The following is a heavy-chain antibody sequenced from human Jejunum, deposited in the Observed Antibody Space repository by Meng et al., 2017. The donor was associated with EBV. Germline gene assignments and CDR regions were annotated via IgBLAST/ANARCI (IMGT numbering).Heavy chain of an antibody. CDR2: IYSSGST. Sequence: LQLQEAGPGLVKPSETLSRTCTVSGASISSCSYYWAWIRQPPGKGLEWIGSIYSSGSTYYNPSLKSRVTISVDTSKNQFSLKLSSVTAADTAVYYCARAPSVAAAGLNNWFDPWGQGTLVTVSS. V-gene: IGHV4-39*01. D-gene: IGHD6-13*01. CDR1: GASISSCSYY. CDR3: ARAPSVAAAGLNNWFDP. J-gene: IGHJ5*02.